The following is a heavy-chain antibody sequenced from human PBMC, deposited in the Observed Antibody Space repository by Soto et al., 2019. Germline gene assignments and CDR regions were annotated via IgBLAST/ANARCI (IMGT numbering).Heavy chain of an antibody. CDR2: ISAYNGNT. CDR1: GYTFTSYG. J-gene: IGHJ3*02. Sequence: QVQLVQSGAAVKKPGASVKVSCKASGYTFTSYGISWVRQAPGQGLEWMGWISAYNGNTNYAQKLQGRVTMTTDTSTSTAYMELRSLRSDDTAVYYCAREYAVAGTGADAFDIWGQGTMVTVSS. V-gene: IGHV1-18*01. D-gene: IGHD6-19*01. CDR3: AREYAVAGTGADAFDI.